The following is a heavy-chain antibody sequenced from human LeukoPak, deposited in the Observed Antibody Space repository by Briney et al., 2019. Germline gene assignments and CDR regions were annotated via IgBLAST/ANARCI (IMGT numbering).Heavy chain of an antibody. CDR2: INQDGTDK. J-gene: IGHJ5*02. V-gene: IGHV3-7*03. CDR3: AREIVGTHKSRFDP. Sequence: GGSLRLSCAASGFTFSGRWMSWLRQAPGKGLEWVANINQDGTDKYYVDSVKGRFTISRDNAKNSLYLQMNSLRAEDTAVYYCAREIVGTHKSRFDPWGQGTLVTVSS. D-gene: IGHD1-26*01. CDR1: GFTFSGRW.